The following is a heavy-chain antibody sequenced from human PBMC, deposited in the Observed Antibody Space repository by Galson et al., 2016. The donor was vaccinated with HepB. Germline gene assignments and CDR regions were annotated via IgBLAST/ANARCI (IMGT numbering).Heavy chain of an antibody. CDR1: GNSLAELF. CDR2: FDPEDGET. Sequence: SVKVSCKVSGNSLAELFIHWVRLAPGKGLEWMGGFDPEDGETTYAQKFQGRVSMTEDTSTDTGYMELSSLRYDDTAVYYCATVGSYTNSSPYYYYYFGMDVWGKGTTVTVSS. D-gene: IGHD3-10*01. J-gene: IGHJ6*04. CDR3: ATVGSYTNSSPYYYYYFGMDV. V-gene: IGHV1-24*01.